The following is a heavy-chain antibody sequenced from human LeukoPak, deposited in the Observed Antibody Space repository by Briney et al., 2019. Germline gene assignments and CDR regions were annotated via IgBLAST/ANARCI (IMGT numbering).Heavy chain of an antibody. CDR3: ARSLSTDFDY. CDR1: GFTFSSFG. CDR2: ISTSSLNTI. J-gene: IGHJ4*02. Sequence: GGSLRLSCAASGFTFSSFGMNWVRQAPGKGLEWISYISTSSLNTIHYADSVKGRFTTSRDNAKNSLFLQMNSLRAVDTAVYYCARSLSTDFDYWGQGILVTVSS. D-gene: IGHD5/OR15-5a*01. V-gene: IGHV3-48*04.